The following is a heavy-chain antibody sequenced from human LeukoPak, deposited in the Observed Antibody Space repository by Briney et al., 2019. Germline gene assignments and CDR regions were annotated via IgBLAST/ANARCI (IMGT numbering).Heavy chain of an antibody. J-gene: IGHJ6*04. CDR3: ARDNRRSGMDV. V-gene: IGHV4-31*03. Sequence: SETLSLTCTVSGGSISSGGYYWSWIRQHPGKGLEWIGYVYYSGSTYYNPSLKSRVTISVDTSKNQFSLKLSSVTAADTAVYYCARDNRRSGMDVWGKGTTITVPS. CDR1: GGSISSGGYY. CDR2: VYYSGST.